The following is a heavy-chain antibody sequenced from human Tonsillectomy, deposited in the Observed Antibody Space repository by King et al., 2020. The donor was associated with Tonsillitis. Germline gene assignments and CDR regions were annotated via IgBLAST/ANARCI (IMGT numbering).Heavy chain of an antibody. CDR2: IKDDGSEK. V-gene: IGHV3-7*01. Sequence: EVQLVESGGGLVQPGESLRLSCVASGFTFSKFWMSWVRQAPGKGLERVANIKDDGSEKYYVESVRGSFTISRDNAKNSLSLQINSLRAEDTAMYYCVRDRGCQQFDYCGQGTLVTVSS. CDR1: GFTFSKFW. CDR3: VRDRGCQQFDY. J-gene: IGHJ4*02. D-gene: IGHD3-10*01.